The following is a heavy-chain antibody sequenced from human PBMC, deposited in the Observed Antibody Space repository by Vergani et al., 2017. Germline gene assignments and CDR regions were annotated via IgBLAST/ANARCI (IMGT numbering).Heavy chain of an antibody. CDR3: AKGGIAAAGGRPYYFDY. Sequence: EVQLVESGGGLVQPGGSLRLSCAASGFTFSSYAMSWVRQAPGKGLEWVSAISGSGGSTYYADSVKGRFTISRDNSKNTLYLQMNSLRAEDTAVYYCAKGGIAAAGGRPYYFDYWGQGTLVTVSS. V-gene: IGHV3-23*04. J-gene: IGHJ4*02. D-gene: IGHD6-13*01. CDR1: GFTFSSYA. CDR2: ISGSGGST.